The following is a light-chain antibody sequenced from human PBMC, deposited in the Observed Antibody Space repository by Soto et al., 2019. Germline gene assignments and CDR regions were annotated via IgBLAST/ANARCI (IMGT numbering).Light chain of an antibody. CDR1: QSVSSSY. J-gene: IGKJ4*01. V-gene: IGKV3-20*01. CDR3: QQYGSSPLT. Sequence: EIVLTQSPGTLSLSPGERATLSCRASQSVSSSYLAWYQQKPGQASRLLIYGASSRATGIPDRLSGSGSGTDFTLTVSRLEPEDFAVYYCQQYGSSPLTFGGGTKVDI. CDR2: GAS.